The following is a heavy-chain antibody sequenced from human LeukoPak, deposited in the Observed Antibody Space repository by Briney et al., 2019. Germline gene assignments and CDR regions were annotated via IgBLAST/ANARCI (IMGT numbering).Heavy chain of an antibody. CDR1: GGSISSSSYY. D-gene: IGHD6-19*01. V-gene: IGHV4-39*07. Sequence: SETLSLTCTVSGGSISSSSYYWGWIRQPPGKGLEWIGSIYYSGSTYYNPSLKSRVTISVDTSKNQFSLKLSSVTAADTAVYYCARDLVAVAGTGPTDYWGQGTLVTVSS. CDR2: IYYSGST. CDR3: ARDLVAVAGTGPTDY. J-gene: IGHJ4*02.